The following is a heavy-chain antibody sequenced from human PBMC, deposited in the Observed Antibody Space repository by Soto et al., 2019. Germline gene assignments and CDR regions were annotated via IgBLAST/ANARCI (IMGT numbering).Heavy chain of an antibody. CDR1: GFTFSSNG. V-gene: IGHV3-30*18. CDR2: ISYDGSNT. J-gene: IGHJ6*02. CDR3: AKGGTVGYYYYYGMDV. Sequence: QVQLVESGGGVVQPGTSLRLSCSASGFTFSSNGMHWVRQAPGKGLEWVADISYDGSNTYYAEAVKGRIAIFRDTSKNTLYLQVNSLRVEDTAVYYCAKGGTVGYYYYYGMDVWGQGTTVTVSS. D-gene: IGHD4-17*01.